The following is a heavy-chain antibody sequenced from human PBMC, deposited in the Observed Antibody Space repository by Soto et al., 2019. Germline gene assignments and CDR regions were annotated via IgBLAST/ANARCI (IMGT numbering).Heavy chain of an antibody. D-gene: IGHD5-18*01. J-gene: IGHJ4*02. CDR2: ISGSGGSI. Sequence: DVQLLESGGDLVQPGESLRLSCVASGFTFSSYAMNWVRQAPGMGLEWVSTISGSGGSIYYADSVKGRFAISRDNSKNTRFLQMSSLRVEDTAIYYCVKWISYGYDFLDYWGQGTLVTVSS. CDR1: GFTFSSYA. CDR3: VKWISYGYDFLDY. V-gene: IGHV3-23*01.